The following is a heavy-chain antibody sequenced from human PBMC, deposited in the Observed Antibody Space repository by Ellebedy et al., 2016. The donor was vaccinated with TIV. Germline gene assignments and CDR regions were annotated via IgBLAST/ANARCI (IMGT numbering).Heavy chain of an antibody. CDR3: ARNLRYSSSHRWFNP. V-gene: IGHV4-34*01. CDR1: GGSFSGYY. D-gene: IGHD6-6*01. Sequence: SETLSLTXAVYGGSFSGYYWSWIRQPPGKGLEWIGEINHSGSTNYNPSLKSRVTISVDTSKNQFSLKLSSVTAADTAVYYCARNLRYSSSHRWFNPWGQGTLVTVSS. J-gene: IGHJ5*02. CDR2: INHSGST.